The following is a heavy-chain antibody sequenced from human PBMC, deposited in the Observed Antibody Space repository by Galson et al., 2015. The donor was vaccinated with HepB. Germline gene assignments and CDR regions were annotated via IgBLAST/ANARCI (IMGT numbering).Heavy chain of an antibody. CDR2: ISAYNGNT. Sequence: SVKVSCKASGYTFTSYGISWVRQAPGQGLEWMGWISAYNGNTNYAQKLQGRVTMTTDTSTSTAYMELSSLRSEDTAVYYCARDVDSGYDRVPWFDPWGQGTLVTVSS. J-gene: IGHJ5*02. V-gene: IGHV1-18*01. CDR3: ARDVDSGYDRVPWFDP. D-gene: IGHD5-12*01. CDR1: GYTFTSYG.